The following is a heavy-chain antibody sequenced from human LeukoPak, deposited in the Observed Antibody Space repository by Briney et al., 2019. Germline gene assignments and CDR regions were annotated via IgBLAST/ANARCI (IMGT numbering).Heavy chain of an antibody. D-gene: IGHD2/OR15-2a*01. J-gene: IGHJ4*02. CDR3: PRIHTREAMYIYGCFGSPYCDY. CDR2: ISVRGDST. CDR1: TFIVSYFA. Sequence: GGSLRLSCAPLTFIVSYFAASWVRQTPGKGLEWVSTISVRGDSTYYADSVKGRFTISRDNSKNTLILQKDGLRAHDWALYYWPRIHTREAMYIYGCFGSPYCDYWGQGTLVTVSS. V-gene: IGHV3-23*01.